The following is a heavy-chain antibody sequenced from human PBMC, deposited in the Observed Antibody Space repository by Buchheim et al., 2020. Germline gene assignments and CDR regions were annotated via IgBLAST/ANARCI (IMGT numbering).Heavy chain of an antibody. CDR3: ARDRRYCSSTSCYLHYGMDV. CDR2: ISYDGRNK. V-gene: IGHV3-30*04. D-gene: IGHD2-2*01. J-gene: IGHJ6*02. Sequence: QVQLVESGGGVVQPGRSLRLSCVASGFTFSSYAMHWVRQAPGKGLEWVAVISYDGRNKDYADSVKDRFTISRDNSKNTLYLQMNSLRAADTAGYYCARDRRYCSSTSCYLHYGMDVWGQGST. CDR1: GFTFSSYA.